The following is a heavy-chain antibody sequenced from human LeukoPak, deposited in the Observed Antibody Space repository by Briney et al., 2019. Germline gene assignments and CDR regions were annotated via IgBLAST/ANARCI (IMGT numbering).Heavy chain of an antibody. CDR1: GYTFTRYG. CDR2: ISAYNGNT. J-gene: IGHJ4*02. V-gene: IGHV1-18*01. Sequence: SVNVSCKSSGYTFTRYGISWVGQAPGQGLEWMGWISAYNGNTNYAQKLQGRVTMRTDTSTSTAYMELRRLRSNAAAVSYCARFEWELPRGFDYWGQGTLVTVSS. CDR3: ARFEWELPRGFDY. D-gene: IGHD1-26*01.